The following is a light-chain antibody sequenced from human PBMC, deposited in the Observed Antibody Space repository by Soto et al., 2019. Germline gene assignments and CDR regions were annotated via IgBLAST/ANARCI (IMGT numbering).Light chain of an antibody. CDR3: SSYTSSSTPVV. V-gene: IGLV2-14*01. J-gene: IGLJ2*01. CDR1: SSDVGGYNY. CDR2: EVS. Sequence: QSALTQPASVSGSPGQSITISCTGTSSDVGGYNYVSWYQQHPGKAPKLMIYEVSNRPSGVSNRFSGSKSGNTASLTISGLQAEDEADYYWSSYTSSSTPVVFGGGTKVTVL.